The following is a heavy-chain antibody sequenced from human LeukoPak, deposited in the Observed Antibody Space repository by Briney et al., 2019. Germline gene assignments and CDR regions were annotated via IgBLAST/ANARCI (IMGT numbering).Heavy chain of an antibody. CDR1: GGTFSSYA. J-gene: IGHJ4*02. D-gene: IGHD3-22*01. Sequence: ASVTVSCKASGGTFSSYAISWVRQAPGQGLEWMGGITPIFGTANYAQKFQGRVTITADESTSTAYMELSSLRSEDTAVYYCARWTANYYDSSGYYCLDYWGQGTLVTVSS. CDR2: ITPIFGTA. V-gene: IGHV1-69*13. CDR3: ARWTANYYDSSGYYCLDY.